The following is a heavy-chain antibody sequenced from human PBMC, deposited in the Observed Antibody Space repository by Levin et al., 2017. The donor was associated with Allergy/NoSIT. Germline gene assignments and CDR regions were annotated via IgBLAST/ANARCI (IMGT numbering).Heavy chain of an antibody. V-gene: IGHV3-23*01. J-gene: IGHJ5*01. Sequence: PGGSLRLSCAASGFTFSSYAMRWVRQAPGKGLEWVSAISGSSATTYYADSVKGRFTVSRDNSKNTLYLQMNSLRAEDTALYYCARRGDNSWHDSWGQGTLVTVSS. CDR3: ARRGDNSWHDS. CDR2: ISGSSATT. CDR1: GFTFSSYA. D-gene: IGHD2-21*01.